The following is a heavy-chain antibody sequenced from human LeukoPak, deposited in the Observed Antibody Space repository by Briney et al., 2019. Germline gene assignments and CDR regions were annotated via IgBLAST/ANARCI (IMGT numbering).Heavy chain of an antibody. CDR3: ARGSGFVFDY. V-gene: IGHV3-48*03. D-gene: IGHD1-26*01. J-gene: IGHJ4*02. Sequence: PGGSLRLSCVASGFTFSSYEVNWVRQAPGKGLEXVSYISTSGDSMYYADSVKGRFTISRDNVKNSLFLQMNSLRAEDTAVYYCARGSGFVFDYWGQGTLVTVSA. CDR1: GFTFSSYE. CDR2: ISTSGDSM.